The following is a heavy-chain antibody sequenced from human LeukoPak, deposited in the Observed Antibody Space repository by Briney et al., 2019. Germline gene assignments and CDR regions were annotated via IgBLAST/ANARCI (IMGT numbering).Heavy chain of an antibody. J-gene: IGHJ3*02. D-gene: IGHD5-24*01. CDR3: ARRIGDGYNSDAFDI. CDR2: IIPILGIA. CDR1: GYTFTGYY. Sequence: SVKVSCKASGYTFTGYYMHWVRQAPGQGLEWMGRIIPILGIANYAQKFQGRVTITADKSTSTAYMELSSLRSEDTAVYYCARRIGDGYNSDAFDIWGQGTMVTVSS. V-gene: IGHV1-69*02.